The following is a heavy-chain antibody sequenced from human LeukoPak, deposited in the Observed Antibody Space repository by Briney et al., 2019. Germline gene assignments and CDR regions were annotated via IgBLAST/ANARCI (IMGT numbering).Heavy chain of an antibody. CDR2: TYKDGTT. J-gene: IGHJ5*02. D-gene: IGHD3-16*02. Sequence: PSETLSLTCTVSHYSINDGYYWGWIRQPPGRGLEWIGNTYKDGTTHYNSSFSSRVTISVDASENQFSLTLTSVTAADTAVYYCAKGFSSYSCFAPGGPGILVTVSS. CDR3: AKGFSSYSCFAP. V-gene: IGHV4-38-2*02. CDR1: HYSINDGYY.